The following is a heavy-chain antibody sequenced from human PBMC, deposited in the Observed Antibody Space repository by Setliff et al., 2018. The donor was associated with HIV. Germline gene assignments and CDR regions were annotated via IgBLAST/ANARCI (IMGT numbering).Heavy chain of an antibody. CDR3: ATRPRIAARPFDY. D-gene: IGHD6-6*01. Sequence: SETLSLTCSVSGVSVGSGDYYWHWIRQHPEKALEWIGYIFHSGDTYYNPYLKSRISMSVDTSKNQFSLELTSLTAAYTAVYYCATRPRIAARPFDYWGQGMLVTVS. V-gene: IGHV4-31*03. CDR2: IFHSGDT. J-gene: IGHJ4*02. CDR1: GVSVGSGDYY.